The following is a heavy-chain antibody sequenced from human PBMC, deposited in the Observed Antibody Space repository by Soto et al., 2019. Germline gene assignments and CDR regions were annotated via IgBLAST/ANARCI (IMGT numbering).Heavy chain of an antibody. Sequence: KPSETLSLTCAVYGGSFSGYYWGWIRQPPGKGLEWIGEINHSGSTNYNPSLKSRVTISVDTSKNQFSLKLSSVTAADTAVYYCARGRRQLVPYYYYSYGMDVWGQDTTVTVSS. CDR2: INHSGST. CDR3: ARGRRQLVPYYYYSYGMDV. CDR1: GGSFSGYY. J-gene: IGHJ6*02. D-gene: IGHD6-6*01. V-gene: IGHV4-34*01.